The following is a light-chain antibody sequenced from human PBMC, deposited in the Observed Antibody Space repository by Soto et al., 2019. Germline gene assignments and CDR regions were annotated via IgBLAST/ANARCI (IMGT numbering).Light chain of an antibody. CDR1: QTVSDNY. J-gene: IGKJ4*01. V-gene: IGKV3-20*01. Sequence: EIVLTQSPGALSLSPGERATLSCRASQTVSDNYLAWYQQKPGQAPRLIIYGASTRATGIPDRFSGSGSGTDCTLTISRLEPEDFAVYYCQQYGGSPRVSFGGGTKVEIK. CDR2: GAS. CDR3: QQYGGSPRVS.